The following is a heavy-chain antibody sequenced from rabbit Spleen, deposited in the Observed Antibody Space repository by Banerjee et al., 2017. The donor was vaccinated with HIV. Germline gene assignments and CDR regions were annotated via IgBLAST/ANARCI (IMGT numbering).Heavy chain of an antibody. J-gene: IGHJ4*01. CDR2: IYPDSSGST. CDR1: GFSFSSDYY. Sequence: QQQLEESGGGLVKPGGTLTLTCKASGFSFSSDYYMCWVRQAPGKGLECGACIYPDSSGSTYYANWAKGRLTISKASSTTVTLQMTSLTAADTATYFCARGSAAMTMVITGFYFALWGQGTLVTVS. CDR3: ARGSAAMTMVITGFYFAL. D-gene: IGHD2-1*01. V-gene: IGHV1S45*01.